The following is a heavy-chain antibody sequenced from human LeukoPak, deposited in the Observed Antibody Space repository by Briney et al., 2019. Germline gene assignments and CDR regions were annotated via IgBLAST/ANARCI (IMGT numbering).Heavy chain of an antibody. CDR3: ARDRHRRHYYDSSLHPPLDY. CDR1: GYTFTSNY. CDR2: ISPSGGST. Sequence: ASVKVSCKAFGYTFTSNYMHWVRQAPGQGPEWMGVISPSGGSTTYAQKFQGRVTLTRDMSTSTDYLELSSLRSEDTAVYYCARDRHRRHYYDSSLHPPLDYWGQGTLVTVSS. D-gene: IGHD3-22*01. J-gene: IGHJ4*02. V-gene: IGHV1-46*01.